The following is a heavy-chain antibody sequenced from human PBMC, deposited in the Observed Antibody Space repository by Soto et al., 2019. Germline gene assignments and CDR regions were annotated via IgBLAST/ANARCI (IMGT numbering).Heavy chain of an antibody. D-gene: IGHD4-4*01. V-gene: IGHV1-24*01. CDR3: AIERVTYDNSAGFDP. CDR1: GYTLSESS. J-gene: IGHJ5*02. Sequence: QDQLVQSGAEVKKPGASVKVSCKLSGYTLSESSMHWVRQTPGKGLEWMGGLDSENGETIYAQKFQGRVTMTEDASTDTAYMELSSLRSDDTAIYYCAIERVTYDNSAGFDPWGQGTLVTVSS. CDR2: LDSENGET.